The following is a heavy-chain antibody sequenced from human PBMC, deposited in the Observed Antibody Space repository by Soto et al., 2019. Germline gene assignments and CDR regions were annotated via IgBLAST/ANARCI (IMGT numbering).Heavy chain of an antibody. J-gene: IGHJ6*02. V-gene: IGHV1-69*13. CDR2: IIPIFGTA. Sequence: SVKVSCKASGGTFNSYAISWVRQAPGQGLEWMGGIIPIFGTADYAQKFQGRVTITADESTSTAYMELSSLRSEDTAVYYCARERGDITMIGSMDVWGQGTTVTVSS. CDR3: ARERGDITMIGSMDV. D-gene: IGHD3-22*01. CDR1: GGTFNSYA.